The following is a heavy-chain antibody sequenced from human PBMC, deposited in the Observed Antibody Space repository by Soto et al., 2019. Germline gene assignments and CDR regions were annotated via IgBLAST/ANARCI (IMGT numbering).Heavy chain of an antibody. D-gene: IGHD6-19*01. Sequence: QVHLQESGPRLVEPSETLSLTCSVSGDSIRNSGHYWGWVRQPPGKGLEWIGSVYYSGTSYRKPSLKSRLPLSIDTSKNQFSLRLTSVTAADTAIYYCARPATVAPPDDFQVWSQGTLVTVSS. V-gene: IGHV4-39*01. CDR2: VYYSGTS. CDR1: GDSIRNSGHY. J-gene: IGHJ3*01. CDR3: ARPATVAPPDDFQV.